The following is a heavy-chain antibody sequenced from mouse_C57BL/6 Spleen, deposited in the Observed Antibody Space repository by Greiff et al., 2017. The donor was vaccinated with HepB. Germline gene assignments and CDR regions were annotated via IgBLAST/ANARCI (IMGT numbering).Heavy chain of an antibody. CDR2: IYPGDGDT. J-gene: IGHJ2*01. D-gene: IGHD2-1*01. CDR1: GYAFSSYW. Sequence: QVQLQESGAELVKPGASVKISCKASGYAFSSYWMNWVKQRPGKGIEWIGQIYPGDGDTNYNGKFKGKATLTADKSSSTAYMQLSSLTSEDSAVYFCARYYYGNYGIDYWGQGTTLTVSS. V-gene: IGHV1-80*01. CDR3: ARYYYGNYGIDY.